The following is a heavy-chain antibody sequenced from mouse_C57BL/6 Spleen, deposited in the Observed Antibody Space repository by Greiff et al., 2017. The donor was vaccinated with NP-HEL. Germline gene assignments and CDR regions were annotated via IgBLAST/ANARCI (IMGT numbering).Heavy chain of an antibody. CDR2: INYDGSST. CDR1: GFTFSDYY. CDR3: ARGTRLRLLDY. Sequence: EVQLVESEGGLVQPGSSMKLSCTASGFTFSDYYMAWVRQVPEKGLEWVANINYDGSSTYYLDSLKSRFIISRDNAKNILYLQMSSLKSEDTATYYCARGTRLRLLDYWGQGTTLTVSS. J-gene: IGHJ2*01. V-gene: IGHV5-16*01. D-gene: IGHD3-2*02.